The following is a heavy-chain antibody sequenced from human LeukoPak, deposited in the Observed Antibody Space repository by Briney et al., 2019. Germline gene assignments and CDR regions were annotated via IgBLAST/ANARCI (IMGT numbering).Heavy chain of an antibody. CDR3: ARDWSRQQLLNWFDP. CDR2: ISTSGRT. Sequence: SETLSLTCTVSGGSTSGYYWSWIRQPAGKGLEWIGRISTSGRTNYNPSLKSRVTMSVDTSKNQFSLKLSSVTAADTAVYYCARDWSRQQLLNWFDPWGQGTLVTVSS. J-gene: IGHJ5*02. D-gene: IGHD6-13*01. V-gene: IGHV4-4*07. CDR1: GGSTSGYY.